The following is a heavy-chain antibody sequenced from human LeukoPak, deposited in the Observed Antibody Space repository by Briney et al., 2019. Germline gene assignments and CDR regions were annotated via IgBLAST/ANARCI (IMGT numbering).Heavy chain of an antibody. CDR3: ARPHFWDDSEVFDY. CDR1: GGTFSSYA. CDR2: IIPIFGTA. V-gene: IGHV1-69*05. Sequence: EASVKVSCKASGGTFSSYAISWVRQAPGQGLEWMGGIIPIFGTANYAQKLQGRVTMTTDTSTSTAYMELRSLRSDDTAVYYCARPHFWDDSEVFDYWGQGTLVTVSS. D-gene: IGHD3-3*02. J-gene: IGHJ4*02.